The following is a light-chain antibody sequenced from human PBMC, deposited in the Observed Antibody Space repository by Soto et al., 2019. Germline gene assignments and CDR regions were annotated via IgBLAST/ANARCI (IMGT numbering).Light chain of an antibody. J-gene: IGKJ5*01. V-gene: IGKV3-11*01. Sequence: EIVLTQSPATLSLSPGEGATLSCRASQSVGSYLAWYQQKPGQAPRLLIYDASTRATGIPARFSGSGSGTDFTLTISSLEPEDFAIYYCQQSSDWITFGQGTRLEIE. CDR2: DAS. CDR3: QQSSDWIT. CDR1: QSVGSY.